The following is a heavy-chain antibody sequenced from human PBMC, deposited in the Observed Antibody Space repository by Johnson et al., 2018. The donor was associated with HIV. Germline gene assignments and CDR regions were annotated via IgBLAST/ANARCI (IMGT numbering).Heavy chain of an antibody. D-gene: IGHD1-26*01. Sequence: EVQLVESGGGLVKPGGSLRLSCAASGLSFSSNYMSWVRQAPGKGLEWVSVIYSGGSTYYADSVKGRFTISRDNSKNTLYLQMNSLRAEDTAVYYCTTVFIVGATPDAFDIWGQGTMVTVSS. CDR3: TTVFIVGATPDAFDI. CDR1: GLSFSSNY. V-gene: IGHV3-66*02. J-gene: IGHJ3*02. CDR2: IYSGGST.